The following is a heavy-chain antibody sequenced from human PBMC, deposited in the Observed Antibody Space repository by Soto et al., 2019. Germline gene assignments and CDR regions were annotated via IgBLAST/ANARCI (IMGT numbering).Heavy chain of an antibody. Sequence: SPTLSLTCVISGDSVNSNSVAWNWIRQSPSRGLEWLGRTSYRSRSYNNYAVSVRSRISIKSDTSRNQFSLQLKSVTPEDTAVYYCARAPVYYDKDSGMHVWGRGTTVTVSS. J-gene: IGHJ6*02. CDR2: TSYRSRSYN. CDR1: GDSVNSNSVA. CDR3: ARAPVYYDKDSGMHV. D-gene: IGHD3-16*01. V-gene: IGHV6-1*01.